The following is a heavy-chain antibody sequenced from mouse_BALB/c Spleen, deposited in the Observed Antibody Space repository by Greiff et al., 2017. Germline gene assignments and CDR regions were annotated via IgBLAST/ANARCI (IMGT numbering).Heavy chain of an antibody. J-gene: IGHJ3*01. Sequence: VQLQQSGAALVQPGASVKLSCPASGFPLKAPYMHWVKQRPAQGLAWLGSIAPANGNTKYDPKFQGKATITADTSSNTAYLQLSSRTAEDTAVYYCAPADYGYGGFAYWGQGTRVTVSA. CDR1: GFPLKAPY. D-gene: IGHD1-2*01. V-gene: IGHV14-3*02. CDR2: IAPANGNT. CDR3: APADYGYGGFAY.